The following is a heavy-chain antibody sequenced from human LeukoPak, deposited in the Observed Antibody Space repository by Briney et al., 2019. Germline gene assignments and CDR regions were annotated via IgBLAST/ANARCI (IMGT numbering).Heavy chain of an antibody. V-gene: IGHV3-11*04. J-gene: IGHJ4*02. D-gene: IGHD4-17*01. Sequence: GGSLRLSCAASGFTFSDYYMSWIRQAPGKGLEWVSYISSSGSTIYYADSVKGRFTISRDNAKNSLYLQMNSLRAEDTAVYYGASLSGGDYGDYVAPGYWGQGTLVTVSS. CDR1: GFTFSDYY. CDR2: ISSSGSTI. CDR3: ASLSGGDYGDYVAPGY.